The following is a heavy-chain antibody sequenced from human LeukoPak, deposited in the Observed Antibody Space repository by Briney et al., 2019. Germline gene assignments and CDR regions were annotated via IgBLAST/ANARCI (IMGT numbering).Heavy chain of an antibody. J-gene: IGHJ4*02. V-gene: IGHV3-23*01. D-gene: IGHD5-12*01. CDR3: AKGPQLYSGYHPDY. Sequence: GGSLRLSCAASGFTFSSDAMTWVRQAPGEGLGWVSTIPGSDDTTYYADSVKGRFTISRDYSKNTVHLKLNNLRAEDTAMYYCAKGPQLYSGYHPDYWGQGTLVTVSS. CDR1: GFTFSSDA. CDR2: IPGSDDTT.